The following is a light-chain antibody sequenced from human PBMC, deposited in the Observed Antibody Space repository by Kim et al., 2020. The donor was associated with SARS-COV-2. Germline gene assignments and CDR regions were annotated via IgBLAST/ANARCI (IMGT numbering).Light chain of an antibody. Sequence: DIQMTQSPSSLSASLGDRVTITCRASQSIGTHLNWFQQKPGKAPNLLIYTTANLQSGVPSRFSGSGSGTDFTLTISSLQPEDFATYYCQQNYSAPWTFGQGTKVDIK. CDR3: QQNYSAPWT. V-gene: IGKV1-39*01. CDR2: TTA. CDR1: QSIGTH. J-gene: IGKJ1*01.